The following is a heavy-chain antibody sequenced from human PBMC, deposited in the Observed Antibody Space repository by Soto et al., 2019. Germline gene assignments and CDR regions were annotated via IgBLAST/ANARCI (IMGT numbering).Heavy chain of an antibody. V-gene: IGHV1-3*01. CDR2: INAGIGDT. CDR1: GYTFTSYA. D-gene: IGHD3-22*01. Sequence: ASVKVSCKASGYTFTSYAMHWVRQAPGQRLGWMGWINAGIGDTEYSEKFQGRVTITRDTSASTAYMELSSLRSEDTAVYYCASLYDDTSGNFDYWGQGTLVTVSS. CDR3: ASLYDDTSGNFDY. J-gene: IGHJ4*02.